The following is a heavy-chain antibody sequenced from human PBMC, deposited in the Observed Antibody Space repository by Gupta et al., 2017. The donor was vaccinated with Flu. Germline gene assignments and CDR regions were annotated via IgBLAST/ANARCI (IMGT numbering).Heavy chain of an antibody. J-gene: IGHJ4*02. CDR3: XRTRKVTPXYFDSENEYYFDY. D-gene: IGHD2/OR15-2a*01. CDR2: INHSGST. CDR1: GGSFSGYY. Sequence: QVQLQQWGAGLLKPSETLSLTCAVYGGSFSGYYWSWIRQPPGKGLEWIGKINHSGSTNHNPSLKSRVTISVHTSKNQFSLKLSSVTAADTAVYYCXRTRKVTPXYFDSENEYYFDYWGQGTLVTVSS. V-gene: IGHV4-34*01.